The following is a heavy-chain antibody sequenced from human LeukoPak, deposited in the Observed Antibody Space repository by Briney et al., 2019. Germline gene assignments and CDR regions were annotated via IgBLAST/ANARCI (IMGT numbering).Heavy chain of an antibody. CDR2: ISGSGNDI. CDR1: GFSFSSYG. Sequence: PGGSLRLSCAASGFSFSSYGMNWVRQAPGKGLEWLSYISGSGNDIYYADSVKGRFTSSRDNAKNSLYLQLNSLRAEDTAVYYCASPLGEAIFHWGQGTLVTVSS. J-gene: IGHJ4*02. CDR3: ASPLGEAIFH. V-gene: IGHV3-48*03. D-gene: IGHD3-16*01.